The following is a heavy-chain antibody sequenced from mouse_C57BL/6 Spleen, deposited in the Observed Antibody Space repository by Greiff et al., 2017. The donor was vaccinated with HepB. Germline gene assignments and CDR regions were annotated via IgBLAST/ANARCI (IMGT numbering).Heavy chain of an antibody. CDR2: INPSNGGT. V-gene: IGHV1-53*01. Sequence: VQLQQSGTELVKPGASVKLSCKASGYTFTSYWMHWVKQRPGQGLEWIGNINPSNGGTNYNEKFKSKATLTVDKSSSTAYMQLSSLTSEYSAVYYCAIIDDGYFGGYYAMDYWGQGTSVTVSS. CDR3: AIIDDGYFGGYYAMDY. J-gene: IGHJ4*01. CDR1: GYTFTSYW. D-gene: IGHD2-3*01.